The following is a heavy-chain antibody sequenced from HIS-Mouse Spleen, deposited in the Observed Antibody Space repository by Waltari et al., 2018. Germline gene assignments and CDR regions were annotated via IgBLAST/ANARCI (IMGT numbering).Heavy chain of an antibody. D-gene: IGHD6-6*01. J-gene: IGHJ4*02. CDR3: ARYSSSSGVDY. CDR1: GFSFSSYG. CDR2: IWYDGSNK. Sequence: QVQLVESGGGVVQPGRSLRLSCAASGFSFSSYGLPWFRQAPGKGLEWVAVIWYDGSNKYYADSVKGRFTISRDNSKNTLYLQMNSLRAEDTAVYYCARYSSSSGVDYWGQGTLVTVSS. V-gene: IGHV3-33*01.